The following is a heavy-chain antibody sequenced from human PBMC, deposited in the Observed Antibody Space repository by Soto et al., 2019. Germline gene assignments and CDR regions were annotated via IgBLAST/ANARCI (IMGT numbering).Heavy chain of an antibody. Sequence: PGGSLRLSCAASGFTFSSYGMHWVRQAPGKGLEWVAVISYDGSNKYYADSVKGRFTISRDNSKNTLYLQMNSLRAEDTAVYYCANLRGQMSHLYDFWSGPSPDDYWGQGTLVTVSS. J-gene: IGHJ4*02. CDR3: ANLRGQMSHLYDFWSGPSPDDY. CDR2: ISYDGSNK. V-gene: IGHV3-30*18. CDR1: GFTFSSYG. D-gene: IGHD3-3*01.